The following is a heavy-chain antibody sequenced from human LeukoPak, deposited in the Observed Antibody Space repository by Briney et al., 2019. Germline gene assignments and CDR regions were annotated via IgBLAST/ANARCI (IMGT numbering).Heavy chain of an antibody. CDR1: GGSISSGSYY. CDR2: IYTSGST. V-gene: IGHV4-61*02. Sequence: SQTLSLTCTVSGGSISSGSYYWSWIRQPAGKGLEWIGRIYTSGSTNYNPSLKSRVTISVDTSKNQFSLKLSSVTAADTAVYYCARRGYSGYEGYWGQGTLVTVSS. J-gene: IGHJ4*02. CDR3: ARRGYSGYEGY. D-gene: IGHD5-12*01.